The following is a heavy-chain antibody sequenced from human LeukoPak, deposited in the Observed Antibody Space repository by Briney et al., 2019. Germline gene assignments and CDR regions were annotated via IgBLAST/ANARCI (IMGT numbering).Heavy chain of an antibody. J-gene: IGHJ5*02. Sequence: SVKVSCKASGGTFSSYAISWVRQAPGQGLEWMGGIIPIFGTANYAQKFQGRVTITADKSTSTASMELSSLRSEDTAVYYCARAALLWFGEGWFDPWGQGTLVTVSS. CDR3: ARAALLWFGEGWFDP. D-gene: IGHD3-10*01. CDR2: IIPIFGTA. V-gene: IGHV1-69*06. CDR1: GGTFSSYA.